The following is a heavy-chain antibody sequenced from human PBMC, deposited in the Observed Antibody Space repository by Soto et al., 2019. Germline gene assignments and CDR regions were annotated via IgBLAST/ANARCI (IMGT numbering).Heavy chain of an antibody. CDR3: AKWIMITFGGVIEPSERRELTTKSQYYFDY. V-gene: IGHV3-23*01. Sequence: PGGSLRLSCAASGFTFSSYAMSWVRQAPGKGLEWVSAISGSGGSTYYADSVKGRFTISRDNSKNTLYLQMNSLRAEDTAVYYCAKWIMITFGGVIEPSERRELTTKSQYYFDYWGQGTLVTVSS. CDR2: ISGSGGST. J-gene: IGHJ4*02. D-gene: IGHD3-16*01. CDR1: GFTFSSYA.